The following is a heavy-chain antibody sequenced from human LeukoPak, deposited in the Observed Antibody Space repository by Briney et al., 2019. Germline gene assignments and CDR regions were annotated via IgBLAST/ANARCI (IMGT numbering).Heavy chain of an antibody. J-gene: IGHJ4*02. CDR3: ATRDKMVYAIRSFDY. CDR1: GFTFSSYA. D-gene: IGHD2-8*01. V-gene: IGHV3-23*01. Sequence: HPGGSLRLSCAASGFTFSSYAMSWVRQAPGKGLEWVSAISGSGGSTYYADSVKGRFTISRDNSKNTLYLQMYSLRAEDTAVYYCATRDKMVYAIRSFDYWGQGALVTVSS. CDR2: ISGSGGST.